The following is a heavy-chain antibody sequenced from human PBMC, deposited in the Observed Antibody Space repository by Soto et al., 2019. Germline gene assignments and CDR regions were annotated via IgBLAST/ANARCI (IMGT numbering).Heavy chain of an antibody. Sequence: ASVKVSCKVSGYTLTELSMHWVRQAPGKGLEWMGGFDPEDGETIYAQKFQGRVTMAEDTSTDTAYMELSSLRSEDTAVYYCATDWARRRDSYFDYWGQGTLVTVSS. CDR3: ATDWARRRDSYFDY. CDR2: FDPEDGET. D-gene: IGHD6-6*01. CDR1: GYTLTELS. J-gene: IGHJ4*02. V-gene: IGHV1-24*01.